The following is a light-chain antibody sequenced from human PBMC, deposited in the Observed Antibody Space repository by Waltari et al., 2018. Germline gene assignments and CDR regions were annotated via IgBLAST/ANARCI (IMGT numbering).Light chain of an antibody. J-gene: IGLJ3*02. CDR1: TSNIGRNS. Sequence: QSVLTQPPSASGTPGQRVTISCSGSTSNIGRNSVKWYQQFPGAAPKLLVYNNDQRPSGVPGRFSGSRSGTSASLAISGLQSEDEADYYCESWDDSLNGRLFGGGTALTVL. CDR2: NND. V-gene: IGLV1-44*01. CDR3: ESWDDSLNGRL.